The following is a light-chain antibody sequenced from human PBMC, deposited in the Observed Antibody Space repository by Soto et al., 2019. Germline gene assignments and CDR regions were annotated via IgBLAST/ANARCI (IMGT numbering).Light chain of an antibody. CDR3: QQRYITPAV. V-gene: IGKV1-39*01. CDR1: QSISTH. CDR2: AAS. J-gene: IGKJ4*01. Sequence: DIQMTQSPSSLSASVGDRVTITCRASQSISTHLNWYQQKPGKAPNLLIYAASSLQSGVPSRFSGSGSGTEFTLTISSLQPEDFAPYCCQQRYITPAVFGGGTKVQSK.